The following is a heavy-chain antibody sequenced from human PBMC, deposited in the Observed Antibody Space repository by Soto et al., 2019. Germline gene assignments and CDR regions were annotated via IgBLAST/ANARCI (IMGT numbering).Heavy chain of an antibody. CDR1: GFTLSNFA. CDR3: AKGSTYSGYDTYYFDY. Sequence: GGSLRLSCASSGFTLSNFAMSLVRQAPGKGLEWVSAISGSGGNTYYADSVRGRFTISRDNSNNTLYLQMDSLRAEDTAVYYCAKGSTYSGYDTYYFDYWGQGTLVTVSS. V-gene: IGHV3-23*01. D-gene: IGHD5-12*01. CDR2: ISGSGGNT. J-gene: IGHJ4*02.